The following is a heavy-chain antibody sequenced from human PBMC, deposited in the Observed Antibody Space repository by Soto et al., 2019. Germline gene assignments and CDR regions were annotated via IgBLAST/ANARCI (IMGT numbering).Heavy chain of an antibody. D-gene: IGHD3-10*01. CDR2: ISGSGGTT. J-gene: IGHJ4*02. Sequence: GGSLRLSCAASGFTFSSYAMSWVRQAPGKGLEWVSTISGSGGTTYYTASVKGRFTISRDNSKNTLYLQLNGLRAEDTALYYCAKGGLWFGELLSLWGQGTLVTVSS. V-gene: IGHV3-23*01. CDR1: GFTFSSYA. CDR3: AKGGLWFGELLSL.